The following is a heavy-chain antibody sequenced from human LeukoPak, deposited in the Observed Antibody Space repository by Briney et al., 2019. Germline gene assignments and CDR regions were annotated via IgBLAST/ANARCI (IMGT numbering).Heavy chain of an antibody. Sequence: GGSLRLSCAASGFTFSSYAMNWVRQAPGRGLEWVSAISGSGGTVYYADSVKGRFTISRDNSKTTLYLQMNSLRAEDTAVYYCAINTVVTNSDYWGQGTLVTVSS. CDR2: ISGSGGTV. V-gene: IGHV3-23*01. CDR3: AINTVVTNSDY. J-gene: IGHJ4*02. D-gene: IGHD4-23*01. CDR1: GFTFSSYA.